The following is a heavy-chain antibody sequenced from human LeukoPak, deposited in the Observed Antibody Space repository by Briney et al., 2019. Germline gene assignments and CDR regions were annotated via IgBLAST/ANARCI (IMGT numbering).Heavy chain of an antibody. V-gene: IGHV3-48*01. CDR2: ISSSSSTI. CDR3: ARWFGEPDY. CDR1: GFTFSSYS. D-gene: IGHD3-10*01. J-gene: IGHJ4*02. Sequence: PGGSLRLSCAASGFTFSSYSMNWVRQAPGKGLEWVSYISSSSSTIYYADSVKGRFTISRDNAKNSLYLQMNSLRAEDTAVYYCARWFGEPDYWGQGTLVTVSS.